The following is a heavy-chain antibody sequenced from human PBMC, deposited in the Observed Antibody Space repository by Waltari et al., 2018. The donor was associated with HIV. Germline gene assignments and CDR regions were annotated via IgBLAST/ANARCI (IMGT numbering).Heavy chain of an antibody. CDR1: GFTFSNAG. V-gene: IGHV3-15*01. Sequence: EVQLVASGGGLVKPGGSLRLSCAASGFTFSNAGMTWVRQAPGKGLEWVGRIKSRADGGTTDHAAPVKDRFTISRDDSKSTLFLQMNSLKTEDTAVYYCTTAPDYWGQGTLVTVSS. CDR2: IKSRADGGTT. CDR3: TTAPDY. J-gene: IGHJ4*02.